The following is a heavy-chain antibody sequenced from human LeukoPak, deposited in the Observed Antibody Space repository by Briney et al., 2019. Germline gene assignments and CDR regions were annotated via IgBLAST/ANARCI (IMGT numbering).Heavy chain of an antibody. D-gene: IGHD5-12*01. Sequence: SGTLSLTCTVSGGSISSYYWSWIRQPAGKGLEWIGRIYTSGSTNYNPSLKSRVTMSVDTSKNQFSLKLNSVTAADTAVYYCARVQKGGGYDTVDYYYYYMDVWGKGTTVTVSS. CDR3: ARVQKGGGYDTVDYYYYYMDV. CDR1: GGSISSYY. V-gene: IGHV4-4*07. J-gene: IGHJ6*03. CDR2: IYTSGST.